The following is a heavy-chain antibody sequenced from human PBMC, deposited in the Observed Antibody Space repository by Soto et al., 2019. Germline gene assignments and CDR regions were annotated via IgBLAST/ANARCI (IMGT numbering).Heavy chain of an antibody. J-gene: IGHJ4*02. CDR3: AREWGTSIAAAFDY. CDR1: GFTFSSFE. V-gene: IGHV3-48*03. D-gene: IGHD6-6*01. Sequence: LRLSCAASGFTFSSFEMNWVRQAPGKGLEWVSYISNSGRIIYYADSVKGRFTISRDDAKNSLYLQMNSLRAEDTAVYYCAREWGTSIAAAFDYWGQGTLVTVSS. CDR2: ISNSGRII.